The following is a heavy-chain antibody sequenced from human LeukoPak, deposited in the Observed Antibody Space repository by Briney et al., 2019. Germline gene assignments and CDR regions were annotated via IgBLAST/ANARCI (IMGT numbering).Heavy chain of an antibody. CDR2: MNPNSGNT. V-gene: IGHV1-8*01. CDR1: RYTFTSYD. CDR3: ARALSWTTESYYCMDV. Sequence: WASVKVSCKASRYTFTSYDMNWVRQATGQGLEWMGWMNPNSGNTGYAQKFQGRVTMTKNTSITTAYMELSSLRSEDTAVYYCARALSWTTESYYCMDVWGKGTTVTVSS. D-gene: IGHD3/OR15-3a*01. J-gene: IGHJ6*03.